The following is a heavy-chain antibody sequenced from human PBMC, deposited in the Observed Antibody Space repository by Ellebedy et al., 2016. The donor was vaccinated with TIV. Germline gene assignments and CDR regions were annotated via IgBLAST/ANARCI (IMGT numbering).Heavy chain of an antibody. Sequence: SETLSLTCAVYRGPFSGYYWSWIRQPPGKGLEWIGEINHSGSTNYNPSLKSRVTVSVDTSKNQFSLKLSSVTAADTAVYYCARSPLLWIQLRSKFDPWGQGTLVTVSS. V-gene: IGHV4-34*01. CDR2: INHSGST. J-gene: IGHJ5*02. D-gene: IGHD5-18*01. CDR1: RGPFSGYY. CDR3: ARSPLLWIQLRSKFDP.